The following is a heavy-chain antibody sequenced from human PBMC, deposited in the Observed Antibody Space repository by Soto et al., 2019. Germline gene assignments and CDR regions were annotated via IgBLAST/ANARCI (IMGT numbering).Heavy chain of an antibody. J-gene: IGHJ4*02. CDR1: GYTXSGYY. D-gene: IGHD3-10*01. V-gene: IGHV1-2*02. Sequence: SXKVSYKASGYTXSGYYMNWVRQAPGQGLEWMGWINPNSGGTNYAQKFQGRVTMTRDTSISTAYMELSRLRYDDTAVYYSAREYYGSGSYYKYYFDYWGQGTLVTVSS. CDR2: INPNSGGT. CDR3: AREYYGSGSYYKYYFDY.